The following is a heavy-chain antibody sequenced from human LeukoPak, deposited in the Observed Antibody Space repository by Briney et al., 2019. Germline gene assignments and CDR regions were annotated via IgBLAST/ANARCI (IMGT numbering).Heavy chain of an antibody. Sequence: PSETLSLTCAVYGGSFSGYYWSWIRQPPGKGLEWIGEINHSGSTNYNPSLKSRVTISVDTSKNQFSLKLSSVTAADTAVYYCAGPRAAAGYWGQGTLVTVSS. J-gene: IGHJ4*02. CDR1: GGSFSGYY. CDR3: AGPRAAAGY. D-gene: IGHD6-13*01. CDR2: INHSGST. V-gene: IGHV4-34*01.